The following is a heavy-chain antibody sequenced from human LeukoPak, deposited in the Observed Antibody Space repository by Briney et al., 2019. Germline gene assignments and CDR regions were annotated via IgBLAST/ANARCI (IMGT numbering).Heavy chain of an antibody. V-gene: IGHV4-59*01. J-gene: IGHJ4*02. CDR3: ARYGYYYDSSGYYVYYFDY. CDR2: IYYSGST. D-gene: IGHD3-22*01. Sequence: SETLSLXCTVSGGSISSYYWSWIRQPPGKGLEWIGYIYYSGSTNYNPSLKSRVTISVDTSKNQFSVKLSSVTAADTAVYYCARYGYYYDSSGYYVYYFDYWGQGTLVTVSS. CDR1: GGSISSYY.